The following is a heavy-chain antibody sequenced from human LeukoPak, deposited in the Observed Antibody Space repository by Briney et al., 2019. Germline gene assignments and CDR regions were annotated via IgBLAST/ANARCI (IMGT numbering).Heavy chain of an antibody. CDR2: IYSGGST. CDR1: GFTLSSNY. D-gene: IGHD4-23*01. V-gene: IGHV3-53*04. Sequence: GGSLRLSCAASGFTLSSNYMSWARQAPGKGLEGVAVIYSGGSTYYADSVKGRFAISRHNSKNTLYLHMNSLRAEDAVVYDCAREGRGGHPGYWGQGTLVTVSS. CDR3: AREGRGGHPGY. J-gene: IGHJ4*02.